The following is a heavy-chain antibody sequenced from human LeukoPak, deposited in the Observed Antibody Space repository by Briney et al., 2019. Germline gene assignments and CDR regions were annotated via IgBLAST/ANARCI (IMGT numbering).Heavy chain of an antibody. CDR2: ISSSGSTI. CDR3: ARDPYCSSTSCKN. D-gene: IGHD2-2*01. J-gene: IGHJ4*02. V-gene: IGHV3-11*01. CDR1: GFTFSDYY. Sequence: KPGGSLRLSCAASGFTFSDYYMSWIRQAPGKGLEWVSYISSSGSTIYYADSVKGRFTISRDNAKNSLYLQMNSLRAEDTAVYYCARDPYCSSTSCKNWGQGTLVTVSS.